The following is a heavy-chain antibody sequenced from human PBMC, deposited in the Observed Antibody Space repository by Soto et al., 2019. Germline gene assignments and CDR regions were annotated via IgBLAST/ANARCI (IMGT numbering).Heavy chain of an antibody. V-gene: IGHV3-30-3*01. CDR2: ISYDGSNK. CDR3: ARDLGEIAVAGTSFDY. Sequence: GGSLRLSCAASGFTFSSYAMHWVRQAPGKGLEWVAVISYDGSNKYYADSVKGRFTISRDNSKNTLYLQMNSLRAEDTAVYYCARDLGEIAVAGTSFDYWGQGTLVTVSS. D-gene: IGHD6-19*01. CDR1: GFTFSSYA. J-gene: IGHJ4*02.